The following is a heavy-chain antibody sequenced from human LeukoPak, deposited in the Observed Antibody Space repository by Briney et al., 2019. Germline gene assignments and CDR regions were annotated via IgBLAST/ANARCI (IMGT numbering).Heavy chain of an antibody. D-gene: IGHD2-21*01. CDR1: GFTFSSYS. V-gene: IGHV3-21*01. CDR2: ISSSSSYI. J-gene: IGHJ2*01. CDR3: AAEGDGYFDL. Sequence: PGGSLRLSCAASGFTFSSYSMNWVRQAPGKGLEWVSSISSSSSYIYYADSVKGRFTISRDNAKNSLYLQMNSLRAEDTAVYYCAAEGDGYFDLWGRGTLVTVSS.